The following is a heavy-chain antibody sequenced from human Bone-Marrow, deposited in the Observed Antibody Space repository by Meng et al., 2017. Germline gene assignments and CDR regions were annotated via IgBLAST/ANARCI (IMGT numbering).Heavy chain of an antibody. D-gene: IGHD7-27*01. CDR2: IFSNDEK. Sequence: SGPTLVKPIETLTLTCTVSGFSLSNARMGVSWIRQPPGKALEWLAHIFSNDEKSHSTSLKSRLTISKDTSKSQVVLTMTNMDPVDTATYYCARIVLTGGNWFDPWGQGTLVTVSS. V-gene: IGHV2-26*01. CDR3: ARIVLTGGNWFDP. CDR1: GFSLSNARMG. J-gene: IGHJ5*02.